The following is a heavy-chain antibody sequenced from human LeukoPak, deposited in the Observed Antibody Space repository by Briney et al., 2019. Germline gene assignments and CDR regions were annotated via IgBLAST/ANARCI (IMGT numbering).Heavy chain of an antibody. V-gene: IGHV3-74*01. CDR2: INNDGSTT. CDR1: GFTFSEAW. Sequence: GGSLRLSCAASGFTFSEAWMHWVRQAPGKGLVWVSRINNDGSTTRYADSVKGRFTISRDNAKNSLYLQMNSLRAEDTAVYYCARDSNDILTGYYNSLDAFDIWGQGTMVTVSS. CDR3: ARDSNDILTGYYNSLDAFDI. J-gene: IGHJ3*02. D-gene: IGHD3-9*01.